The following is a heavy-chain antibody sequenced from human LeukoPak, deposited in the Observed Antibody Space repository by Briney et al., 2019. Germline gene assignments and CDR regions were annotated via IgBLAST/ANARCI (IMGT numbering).Heavy chain of an antibody. CDR1: GFSFSDYY. D-gene: IGHD1-26*01. Sequence: PGGSLRLSCAASGFSFSDYYMNWIRQAPGKGLQWLAYITNSGDITYYADSVKGRFTVTRDNAKNSLFLQMNNLRADDTAVYYCARRHREWERYFEFWGQGVLVTVSS. CDR3: ARRHREWERYFEF. V-gene: IGHV3-11*01. CDR2: ITNSGDIT. J-gene: IGHJ4*02.